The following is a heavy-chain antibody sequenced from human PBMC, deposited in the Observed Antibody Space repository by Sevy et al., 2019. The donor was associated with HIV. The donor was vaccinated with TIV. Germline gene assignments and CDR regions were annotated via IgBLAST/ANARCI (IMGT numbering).Heavy chain of an antibody. V-gene: IGHV3-23*01. CDR2: ISGSGGST. J-gene: IGHJ6*02. Sequence: GGSLRLSCAASGFTFSSYAMSWVRQAPGKGLEWVSAISGSGGSTYYADSVMGRFTISRDNSKNTLYLQMNSLRAEDTAVYYCAKEGGDYGSGSYYPYYYYYGMDVWGQGTTVTVSS. CDR3: AKEGGDYGSGSYYPYYYYYGMDV. CDR1: GFTFSSYA. D-gene: IGHD3-10*01.